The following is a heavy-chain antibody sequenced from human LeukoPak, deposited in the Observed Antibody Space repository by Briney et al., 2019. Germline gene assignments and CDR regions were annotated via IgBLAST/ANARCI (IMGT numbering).Heavy chain of an antibody. CDR3: ARGLQENLAWLTAFSAFDI. D-gene: IGHD6-19*01. J-gene: IGHJ3*02. V-gene: IGHV1-18*01. CDR1: GGTFSSYA. CDR2: INPNNGNT. Sequence: ASVKVSCKASGGTFSSYAISWVRQAPGQGLEWLGWINPNNGNTNYAQKVQGRVTMTTDTSTSTAYMELRSLRSDDTAVYYCARGLQENLAWLTAFSAFDIWGQGTMVTVSS.